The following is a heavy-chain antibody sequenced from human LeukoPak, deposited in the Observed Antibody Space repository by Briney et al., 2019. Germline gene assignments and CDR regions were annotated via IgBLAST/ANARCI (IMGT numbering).Heavy chain of an antibody. CDR1: GGSFSGYY. Sequence: SETLSLTCAVYGGSFSGYYWSWIRQPPGKGLEWIGYIYYSGSTNYNPSLKSRVTISVDTSKNQFSLKLSSVTAADTAVYYCARAHDYGDLGNLDYWGQGTLVTVSS. CDR3: ARAHDYGDLGNLDY. V-gene: IGHV4-59*01. D-gene: IGHD4-17*01. CDR2: IYYSGST. J-gene: IGHJ4*02.